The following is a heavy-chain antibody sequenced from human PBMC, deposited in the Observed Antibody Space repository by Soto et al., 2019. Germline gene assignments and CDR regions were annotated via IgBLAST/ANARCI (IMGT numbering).Heavy chain of an antibody. D-gene: IGHD2-15*01. CDR2: IIPIFGTA. Sequence: ASVKVSCKASGGTFSSYAISWVRQAPGQGLEWMGGIIPIFGTANYAQKFQGRVTITADESTSTAYMELSSLRSEDTAVYYCASNLGYCSGGSCYERYYYGMDVWGQGTTVTVSS. CDR3: ASNLGYCSGGSCYERYYYGMDV. CDR1: GGTFSSYA. V-gene: IGHV1-69*13. J-gene: IGHJ6*02.